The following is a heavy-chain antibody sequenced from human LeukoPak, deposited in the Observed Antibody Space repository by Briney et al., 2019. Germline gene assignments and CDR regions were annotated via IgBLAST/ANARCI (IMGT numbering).Heavy chain of an antibody. CDR1: GGTFSSYA. J-gene: IGHJ4*02. D-gene: IGHD5-18*01. CDR3: ARGVSAGNTAMVNY. Sequence: ASVKVSCKASGGTFSSYAISWVRQAPGQGLKWMGGIIPIFGTANYAQKFQGRVTITADESTSTAYMELSSLRSEDTAVYYCARGVSAGNTAMVNYWGQGTLVTVSS. V-gene: IGHV1-69*13. CDR2: IIPIFGTA.